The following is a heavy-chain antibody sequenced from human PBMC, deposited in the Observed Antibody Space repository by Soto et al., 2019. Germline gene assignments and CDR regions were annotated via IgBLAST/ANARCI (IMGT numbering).Heavy chain of an antibody. CDR1: GYTFTSYY. D-gene: IGHD3-3*01. V-gene: IGHV1-46*01. Sequence: QVQLVQSGAEVKKPGASVKVSCKASGYTFTSYYMHWVRQAPGQGLEWMGIINPSGGSTSYAQKFQGRVTMTRDRSTSTVYMELSSLRSEDTAVYYCARTREITIFGVVIPPLYYYGMDVWGQGTTVTVSS. CDR3: ARTREITIFGVVIPPLYYYGMDV. J-gene: IGHJ6*02. CDR2: INPSGGST.